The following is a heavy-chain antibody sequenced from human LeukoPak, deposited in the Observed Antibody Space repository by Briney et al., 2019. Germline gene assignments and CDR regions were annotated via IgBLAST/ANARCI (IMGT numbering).Heavy chain of an antibody. CDR3: ARHSRITIFGVANGAFDI. V-gene: IGHV4-4*09. CDR2: IYTSGST. Sequence: SETLSLTCTVSGGSISSYYWSWIRQPPGKGLEWIGYIYTSGSTNYNPSVESRVTISVDTSKSQFSLKLSSVTAADTAVYYCARHSRITIFGVANGAFDIWGQGTMVTVSS. D-gene: IGHD3-3*01. CDR1: GGSISSYY. J-gene: IGHJ3*02.